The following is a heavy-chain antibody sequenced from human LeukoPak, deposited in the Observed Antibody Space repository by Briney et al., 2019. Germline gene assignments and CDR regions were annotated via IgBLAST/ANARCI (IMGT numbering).Heavy chain of an antibody. CDR3: ARSNCQYYYGSGSSPPYYYGMDV. D-gene: IGHD3-10*01. CDR1: GYSFTSYW. Sequence: GESLKISCKGSGYSFTSYWIGWVRRMPGKGLEWMGIIYPGGSDTRYSPSFQGQVTISADKSISTAYLQWSSLKASDTAMYYCARSNCQYYYGSGSSPPYYYGMDVWGQGTTVTVSS. CDR2: IYPGGSDT. V-gene: IGHV5-51*01. J-gene: IGHJ6*02.